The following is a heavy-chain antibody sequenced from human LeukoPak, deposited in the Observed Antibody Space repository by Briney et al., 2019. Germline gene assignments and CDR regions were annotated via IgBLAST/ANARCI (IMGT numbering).Heavy chain of an antibody. Sequence: ASVKVSCKASGYTFSSYGIVWVRQAPGQGLEWMGWISGYNGNTNYAQKLQGRVSMTTDTSTTTAYMELRSLTSDGTALYYCARSSLGTITAGPFDYWGQGTLVTVSS. CDR1: GYTFSSYG. CDR3: ARSSLGTITAGPFDY. V-gene: IGHV1-18*01. D-gene: IGHD5-12*01. CDR2: ISGYNGNT. J-gene: IGHJ4*02.